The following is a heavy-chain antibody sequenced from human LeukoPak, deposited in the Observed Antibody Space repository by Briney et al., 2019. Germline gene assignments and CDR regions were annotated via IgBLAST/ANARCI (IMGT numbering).Heavy chain of an antibody. V-gene: IGHV3-48*03. J-gene: IGHJ4*02. CDR3: ARQMATSQIDY. D-gene: IGHD5-24*01. CDR1: GFTFSIYE. CDR2: ISSSGFTI. Sequence: PGGSLRLSCAASGFTFSIYEMNWVRQAPGKGPEWVSYISSSGFTIYYADSVKGRFTISRDNAKNSLYLQMNSLRAEDTAVYYCARQMATSQIDYWGQGTLVTVSS.